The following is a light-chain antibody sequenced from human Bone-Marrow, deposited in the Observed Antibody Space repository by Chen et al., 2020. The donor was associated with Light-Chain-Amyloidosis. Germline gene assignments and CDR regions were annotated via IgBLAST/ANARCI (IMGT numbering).Light chain of an antibody. V-gene: IGKV3-20*01. CDR3: QQYGTSPLT. CDR1: QTISSNY. J-gene: IGKJ4*01. Sequence: EIVLTQSPGTLSLSPGEGANLSCRASQTISSNYLTWYQQKFGQAPRLLLYGSSSRATGIPARFTGSGSGTYFTLTINRLEPEDFAMYYCQQYGTSPLTFGGGTKVEIK. CDR2: GSS.